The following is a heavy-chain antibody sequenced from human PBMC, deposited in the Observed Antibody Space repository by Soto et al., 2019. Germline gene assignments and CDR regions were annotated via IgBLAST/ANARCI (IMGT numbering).Heavy chain of an antibody. CDR2: IIPILGIA. V-gene: IGHV1-69*08. CDR3: ARDSGLRWCFDL. D-gene: IGHD3-10*01. J-gene: IGHJ2*01. CDR1: GGTFSSYT. Sequence: QVQLVQSGAEVKKPGSSVKVSCKASGGTFSSYTISWVRQAPGQGLEWMGRIIPILGIANYAQKFQGRVTITADKSTSTAYMELSSLRSEDTAMYYCARDSGLRWCFDLWGRGTLVTVSS.